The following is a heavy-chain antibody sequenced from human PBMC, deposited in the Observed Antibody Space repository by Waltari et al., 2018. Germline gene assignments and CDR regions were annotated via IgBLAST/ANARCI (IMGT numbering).Heavy chain of an antibody. CDR2: ISSSSSTI. V-gene: IGHV3-48*04. Sequence: EVQLVESGGGLVQHGGSLRLSCAASGLTFSSYSFNWVRQAPGKGLEWVSYISSSSSTIYYADSVKGRFTISRDNAKNSLYLQMNSLRAEDTAVYYCARARVYYYYMDVWGKGTTVTISS. J-gene: IGHJ6*03. CDR3: ARARVYYYYMDV. CDR1: GLTFSSYS.